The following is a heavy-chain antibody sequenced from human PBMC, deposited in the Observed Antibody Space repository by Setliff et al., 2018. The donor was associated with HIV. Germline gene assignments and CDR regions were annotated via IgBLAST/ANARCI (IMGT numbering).Heavy chain of an antibody. Sequence: ASVKVSCKASGGTFTMSAFNWVRQAPGQRLEWMGWINAGNGNTKYSQKFQGRVTITRDTSASTAYMELRSLRSDDTAVYYCARAPKRVYYYGSGSYLHDAFDIWGQGTMVTVSS. D-gene: IGHD3-10*01. V-gene: IGHV1-3*01. J-gene: IGHJ3*02. CDR2: INAGNGNT. CDR3: ARAPKRVYYYGSGSYLHDAFDI. CDR1: GGTFTMSA.